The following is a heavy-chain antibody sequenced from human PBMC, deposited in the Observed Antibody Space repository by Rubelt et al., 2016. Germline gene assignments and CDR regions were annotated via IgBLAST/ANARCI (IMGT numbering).Heavy chain of an antibody. CDR1: GDSVSSNSVT. D-gene: IGHD2-15*01. Sequence: GLVKPSQTLSLPCAISGDSVSSNSVTRNWIRQSPSRGLEYLGRTYYRSTWYYDYAVSVKSRITINPDTSKNQFSLQLNSVTPEDTAVYYCAREYCSGGSCYSSRSWFDPWGQGTLVTVSS. CDR2: TYYRSTWYY. V-gene: IGHV6-1*02. J-gene: IGHJ5*02. CDR3: AREYCSGGSCYSSRSWFDP.